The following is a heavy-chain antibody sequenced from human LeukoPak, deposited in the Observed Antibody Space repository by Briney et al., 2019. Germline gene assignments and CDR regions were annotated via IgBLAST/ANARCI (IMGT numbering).Heavy chain of an antibody. D-gene: IGHD1-14*01. CDR1: GYSFTTYW. CDR2: IYPGDSDT. J-gene: IGHJ4*02. Sequence: GESLKISCKLSGYSFTTYWIGWVRQMPGKGLEWMGIIYPGDSDTKYSPSFQGQVTISADKPVSTAYLQWSSLKASDTAMYYCARHTGTTFDYWGQGTLVTVSS. CDR3: ARHTGTTFDY. V-gene: IGHV5-51*01.